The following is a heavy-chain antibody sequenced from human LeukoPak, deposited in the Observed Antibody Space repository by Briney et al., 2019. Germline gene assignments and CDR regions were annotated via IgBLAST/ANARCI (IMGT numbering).Heavy chain of an antibody. D-gene: IGHD2-2*01. CDR1: GYTFSRYG. Sequence: GASVKVSCKASGYTFSRYGIPWVRQAPGQGLEWMGWISAYNGNTNYAHSLLGRVTMTTDTSTTTAYMELRSLTSDDTALYFCAGLSHCSSISCSGYNWFDPWGQGTLVTLSS. CDR3: AGLSHCSSISCSGYNWFDP. CDR2: ISAYNGNT. J-gene: IGHJ5*02. V-gene: IGHV1-18*01.